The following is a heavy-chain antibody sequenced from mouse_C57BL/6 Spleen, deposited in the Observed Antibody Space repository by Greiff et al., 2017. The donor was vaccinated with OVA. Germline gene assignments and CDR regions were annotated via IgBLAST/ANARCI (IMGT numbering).Heavy chain of an antibody. J-gene: IGHJ1*03. D-gene: IGHD1-1*01. V-gene: IGHV1-54*01. CDR1: GYAFTNYL. CDR2: INPGSGGT. CDR3: ARSIYYGSSYDWYFDV. Sequence: VQVVESGAELVRPGTSVKVSCKASGYAFTNYLIEWVKQRPGQGLEWIGVINPGSGGTNYNEKFKGKATLTADKSSSTAYMQLSSLTSEDSAVYFCARSIYYGSSYDWYFDVWGTGTTVTVSS.